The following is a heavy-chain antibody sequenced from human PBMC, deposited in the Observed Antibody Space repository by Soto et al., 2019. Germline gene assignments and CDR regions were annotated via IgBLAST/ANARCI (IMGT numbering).Heavy chain of an antibody. V-gene: IGHV3-53*02. CDR2: IYSASST. D-gene: IGHD3-10*01. CDR1: GFTVRNNY. J-gene: IGHJ3*02. CDR3: ARESALLQDAFDI. Sequence: EVQLVETGGGLIQPGGSLRLSCAASGFTVRNNYMSWVRQAPGKGLEWVSVIYSASSTYYADSVKGRFTISRDNSKNTLYLQMNSLRAEDTAVYYCARESALLQDAFDIWGQGTMVTVSS.